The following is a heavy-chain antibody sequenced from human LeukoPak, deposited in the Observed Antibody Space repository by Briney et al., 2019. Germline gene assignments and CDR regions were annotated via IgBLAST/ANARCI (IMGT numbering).Heavy chain of an antibody. V-gene: IGHV3-23*01. CDR2: ISDSGGDT. CDR1: AFGFDNFA. Sequence: GGSLRLSCAASAFGFDNFAMSWVRQAPGRGLEWIAAISDSGGDTYYAESIKGRFTISRDNSKNTLYLQMNSLRADDTALYYCAKHPFIAVTVLEHWGQGTLVTVSS. D-gene: IGHD6-19*01. J-gene: IGHJ4*02. CDR3: AKHPFIAVTVLEH.